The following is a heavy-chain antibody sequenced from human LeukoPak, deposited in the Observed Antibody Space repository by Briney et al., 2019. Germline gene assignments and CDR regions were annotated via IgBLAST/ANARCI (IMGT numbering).Heavy chain of an antibody. CDR2: IYYSGST. CDR3: AREWSTSGYWFDP. D-gene: IGHD3-10*01. J-gene: IGHJ5*02. Sequence: SETLSLTCTVSGGSISSSSYYWGWIRQPPGRGLEWIGSIYYSGSTYYNPSLKSRVTISVDTSKNQFSLKLSSVTAADTAVYYCAREWSTSGYWFDPWGQGTLVTVSS. CDR1: GGSISSSSYY. V-gene: IGHV4-39*07.